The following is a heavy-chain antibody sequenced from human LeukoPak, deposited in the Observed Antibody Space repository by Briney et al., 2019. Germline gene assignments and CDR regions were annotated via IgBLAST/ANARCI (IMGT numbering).Heavy chain of an antibody. CDR3: AREGRITIFGVVPDAFDI. Sequence: ASVKVSCKASGYTFTSYGISWVRQAPGQGLEWMGWIGAYNGNTNYAQKLQGRVTMTTDTSTSTAYMELRSLRSDDTAVYYCAREGRITIFGVVPDAFDIWGQGTMVTVSS. V-gene: IGHV1-18*01. J-gene: IGHJ3*02. CDR1: GYTFTSYG. D-gene: IGHD3-3*01. CDR2: IGAYNGNT.